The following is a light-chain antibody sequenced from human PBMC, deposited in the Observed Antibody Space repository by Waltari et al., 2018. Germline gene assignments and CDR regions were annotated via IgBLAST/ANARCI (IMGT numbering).Light chain of an antibody. CDR2: YAT. CDR1: NIGSRS. Sequence: SYVLTQPPSVSVAPGQTARITCGVNNIGSRSVHWCQQRPGQAPVVVIYYATDRPSGIPERFSGSNSGDTATLTISRVEAGDEADYYCQVWDSSRAQVLFGGGTRLTVL. V-gene: IGLV3-21*04. CDR3: QVWDSSRAQVL. J-gene: IGLJ3*02.